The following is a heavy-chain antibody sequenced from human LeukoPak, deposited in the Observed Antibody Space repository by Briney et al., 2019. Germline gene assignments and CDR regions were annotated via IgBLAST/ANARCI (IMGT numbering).Heavy chain of an antibody. CDR1: GFTFSSYS. Sequence: GGSLRLSCAASGFTFSSYSMNWVRQAPGKGLEWVSSISSSSSYIYYADSVKGRFTISRDNAKNSLYLQMNSLRAEDTAVYCCASTRAGYYYYYYMDVWGKGTTVTVSS. CDR2: ISSSSSYI. V-gene: IGHV3-21*01. D-gene: IGHD6-13*01. CDR3: ASTRAGYYYYYYMDV. J-gene: IGHJ6*03.